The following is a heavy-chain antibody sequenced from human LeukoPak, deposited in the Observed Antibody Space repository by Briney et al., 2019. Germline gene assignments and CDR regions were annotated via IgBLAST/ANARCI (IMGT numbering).Heavy chain of an antibody. D-gene: IGHD6-13*01. V-gene: IGHV4-59*06. CDR1: GGSISSYY. J-gene: IGHJ4*02. CDR2: IYYSGST. CDR3: ASTTNIAAAGSGVDY. Sequence: SETLSLTCTVSGGSISSYYWSWIRQPPGKGLEWIGYIYYSGSTYYNPSLKSRVTISVDTSKNQFSLKLSSVTAADTAVYYCASTTNIAAAGSGVDYWGQGTLVTVSS.